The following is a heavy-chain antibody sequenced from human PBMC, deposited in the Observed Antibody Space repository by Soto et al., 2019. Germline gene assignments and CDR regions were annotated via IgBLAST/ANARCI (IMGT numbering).Heavy chain of an antibody. D-gene: IGHD3-3*01. V-gene: IGHV4-34*01. Sequence: SETLSLTCAVYGGSFSGYYWSWIRQPPGKGLEWIGEINHSGSTNYNPSLKSRVTISVDTSKNQFSLKLSSVTAADTAVYYCARAPGNYDFWSGNIYYYMDVWGKGTTVTVSS. CDR3: ARAPGNYDFWSGNIYYYMDV. CDR1: GGSFSGYY. CDR2: INHSGST. J-gene: IGHJ6*03.